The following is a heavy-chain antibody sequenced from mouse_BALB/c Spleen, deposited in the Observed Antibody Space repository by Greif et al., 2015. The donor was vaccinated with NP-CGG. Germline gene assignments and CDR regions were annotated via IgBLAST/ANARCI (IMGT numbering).Heavy chain of an antibody. CDR2: IWGGGST. V-gene: IGHV2-6-4*01. D-gene: IGHD4-1*01. CDR1: GFSLSRYS. J-gene: IGHJ4*01. Sequence: VHLVESGPGLVAPSQSLSITCTVSGFSLSRYSVHWVRQPPGKGLEWLGMIWGGGSTDYNSALKSRLSISKDNSKSQVFLKMNSLQTDDTAMYYCARNSANWDAMDYWGQGTSVTVSS. CDR3: ARNSANWDAMDY.